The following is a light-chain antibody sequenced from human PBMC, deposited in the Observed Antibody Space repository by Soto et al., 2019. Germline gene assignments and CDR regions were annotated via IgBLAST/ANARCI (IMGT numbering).Light chain of an antibody. CDR2: DAS. V-gene: IGKV1-5*01. CDR3: QRYNSNART. CDR1: QTVDHW. J-gene: IGKJ4*02. Sequence: DIQMTQSPSTLSASVGDRVTITCRASQTVDHWVAWYQQKPCKAPKFLIYDASNLASEVPSRFSGRGSGTEVTLTISSLQTEDFATYFCQRYNSNARTFGGGT.